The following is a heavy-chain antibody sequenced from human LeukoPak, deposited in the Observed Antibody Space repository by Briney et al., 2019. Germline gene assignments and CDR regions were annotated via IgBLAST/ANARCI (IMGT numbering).Heavy chain of an antibody. CDR2: ISYDGSNK. CDR1: GFTFSSYG. J-gene: IGHJ6*03. D-gene: IGHD3-22*01. Sequence: GGSLRLSCAASGFTFSSYGMHWVRQAPGKGLEWVALISYDGSNKYFADSVKGRFTISRDNSKNTLYLQMNSLRAEDTAVYYCAKVPIADSSGLSRYYYYMDVWGKGTTVTISS. CDR3: AKVPIADSSGLSRYYYYMDV. V-gene: IGHV3-30*18.